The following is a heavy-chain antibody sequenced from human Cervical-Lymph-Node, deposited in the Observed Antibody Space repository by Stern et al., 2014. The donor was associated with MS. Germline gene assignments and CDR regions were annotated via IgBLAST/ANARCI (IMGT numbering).Heavy chain of an antibody. J-gene: IGHJ3*01. CDR1: GYTFIDYY. D-gene: IGHD1-26*01. V-gene: IGHV1-46*03. Sequence: QVQLVQSGADVKKPGASVTASCRTSGYTFIDYYIHWVRQAPGQGLEWMGIINLSDGATTYAQKFQGRVTMTRDTSTNTAYMQLGSLTSEDTAVFFCAREGADNDAFDVWGQGTMVTVSS. CDR2: INLSDGAT. CDR3: AREGADNDAFDV.